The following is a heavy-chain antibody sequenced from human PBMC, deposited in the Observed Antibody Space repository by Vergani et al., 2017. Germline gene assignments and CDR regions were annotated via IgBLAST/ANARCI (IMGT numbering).Heavy chain of an antibody. CDR3: AKSLYYDFWSGYYTYYYYGMDV. D-gene: IGHD3-3*01. V-gene: IGHV3-23*01. CDR2: ISGSVGST. Sequence: EVQLLESGGGLVQPGGSLRLSCAASGFTFSSYAMSWVRQAPGKGLEWVSAISGSVGSTYYADSVKGRFTISRDNSKNTLYLQMNSLRAEDTAVYYCAKSLYYDFWSGYYTYYYYGMDVWGQGTTVTVSS. CDR1: GFTFSSYA. J-gene: IGHJ6*02.